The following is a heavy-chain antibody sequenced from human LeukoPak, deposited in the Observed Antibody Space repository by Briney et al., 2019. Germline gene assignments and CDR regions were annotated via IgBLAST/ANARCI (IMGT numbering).Heavy chain of an antibody. J-gene: IGHJ4*02. V-gene: IGHV3-23*01. Sequence: GGSLRLSCAVSGSTFRNYGMSWVRQAPGKGLEWVSSINNSGGATYYADSVKGRFTISRDNSKNTLYLQMNSLRVEDTAVYYCAKSDTPWGSWCYFDSWGQGTLVTVSS. CDR3: AKSDTPWGSWCYFDS. CDR2: INNSGGAT. D-gene: IGHD6-13*01. CDR1: GSTFRNYG.